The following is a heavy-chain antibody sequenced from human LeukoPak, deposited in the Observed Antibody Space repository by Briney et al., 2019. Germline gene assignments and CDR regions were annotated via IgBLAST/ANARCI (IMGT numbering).Heavy chain of an antibody. D-gene: IGHD3-10*01. V-gene: IGHV4-59*01. CDR1: SASITSSY. Sequence: SETLSLTCTVSSASITSSYWSWIRQPPGKGLEWIGYIDYSGSTNYNPSLESRVTISEDTSKNQFSLRLSSVTAADTAVYFCARNVGGSGTYRDYFYGMDVWGQGTTVTVSS. CDR3: ARNVGGSGTYRDYFYGMDV. CDR2: IDYSGST. J-gene: IGHJ6*02.